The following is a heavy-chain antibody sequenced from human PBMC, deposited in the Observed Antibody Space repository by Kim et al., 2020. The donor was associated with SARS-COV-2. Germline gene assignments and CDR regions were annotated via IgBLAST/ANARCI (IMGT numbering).Heavy chain of an antibody. CDR1: GFTFSNYG. Sequence: GGSLRLSCVASGFTFSNYGMHWVRQAPGKGLEWVGIVSYEGRNTFYAGSVEGRFSISRDNSKNTLYLEMNSLRSEDTAVYYCVKEAACTTIVVDHYVDLWGQGTLVTVSS. V-gene: IGHV3-30*18. CDR2: VSYEGRNT. J-gene: IGHJ4*02. D-gene: IGHD3-22*01. CDR3: VKEAACTTIVVDHYVDL.